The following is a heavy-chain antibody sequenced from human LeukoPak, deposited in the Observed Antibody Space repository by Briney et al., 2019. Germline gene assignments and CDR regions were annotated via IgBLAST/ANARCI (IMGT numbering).Heavy chain of an antibody. CDR2: FDAEDGET. D-gene: IGHD3-22*01. CDR3: ATGEYYYDSSGYYSYYFDY. J-gene: IGHJ4*02. Sequence: ASVKVSCKVSGYTLTELSMHWVRQAPGKGLEWMGGFDAEDGETIYAQKFQGRVTMTEDTSTDTAYMELSSLRSEDTAVYYCATGEYYYDSSGYYSYYFDYWGQGTLVTVSS. CDR1: GYTLTELS. V-gene: IGHV1-24*01.